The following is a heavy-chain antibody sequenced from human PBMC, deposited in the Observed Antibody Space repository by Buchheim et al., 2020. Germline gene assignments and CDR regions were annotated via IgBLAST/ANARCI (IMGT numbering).Heavy chain of an antibody. Sequence: QAQLVESGGGVVQPGRSLRLSCAASGFSFSMYAMHWVRQAPGKGLQWVALILSDGSNTYYADSVKGRFTISRDNAQNTLYLQMNSPRAEDTAVYYCAKNSYLDSSGYNLYYYYGLDVWGHGT. V-gene: IGHV3-30*18. CDR2: ILSDGSNT. J-gene: IGHJ6*02. CDR1: GFSFSMYA. CDR3: AKNSYLDSSGYNLYYYYGLDV. D-gene: IGHD3-22*01.